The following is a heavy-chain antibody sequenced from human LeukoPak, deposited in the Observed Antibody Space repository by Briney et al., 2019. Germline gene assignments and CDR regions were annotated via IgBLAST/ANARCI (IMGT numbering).Heavy chain of an antibody. CDR2: ISSSSNTI. J-gene: IGHJ4*02. CDR1: GFTFSSYS. Sequence: GGSLRLSCAASGFTFSSYSMNWVRQAPGKGLEWVSSISSSSNTIYYADSVRGRFTISRDNARNSLYLQMNSLRAEDTAVYYCVNGFYYLKCWGQGTLVTVSS. D-gene: IGHD6-25*01. CDR3: VNGFYYLKC. V-gene: IGHV3-48*01.